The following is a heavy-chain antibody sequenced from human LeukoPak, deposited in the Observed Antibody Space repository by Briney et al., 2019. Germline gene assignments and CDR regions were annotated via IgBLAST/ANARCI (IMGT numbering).Heavy chain of an antibody. V-gene: IGHV4-4*07. CDR1: GGSISIYY. CDR3: AANSADYNTLGSSYKV. Sequence: SETLSLTCTVSGGSISIYYWSWIRQPAGKGLEWIGRIYTSGSTNYNPSLKSRVTISVDTSKNQFSLKLNSVTAADTAVFYCAANSADYNTLGSSYKVWGQGTLVTVSS. CDR2: IYTSGST. D-gene: IGHD3-10*01. J-gene: IGHJ4*02.